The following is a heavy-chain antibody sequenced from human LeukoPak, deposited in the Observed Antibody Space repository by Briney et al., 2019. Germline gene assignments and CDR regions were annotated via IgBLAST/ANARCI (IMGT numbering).Heavy chain of an antibody. CDR3: ARGPENNWFDP. Sequence: SETLSLTCAVYGGSFSGYYWSWIRQPPGKGLEWIGEINHSGSTNYNPSLKSRVTISVDTSKNQFSLKLSSVTAADTAVYYCARGPENNWFDPWGQGTLVTVSS. D-gene: IGHD5-24*01. CDR2: INHSGST. CDR1: GGSFSGYY. V-gene: IGHV4-34*01. J-gene: IGHJ5*02.